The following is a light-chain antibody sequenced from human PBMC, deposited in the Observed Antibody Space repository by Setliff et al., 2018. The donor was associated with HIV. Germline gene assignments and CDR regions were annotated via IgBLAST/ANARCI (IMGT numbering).Light chain of an antibody. J-gene: IGLJ3*02. V-gene: IGLV2-23*02. CDR3: CSFIGSDCWM. Sequence: QSALTQPASVSGSPGQSITISCTGTSSDVGGYNYVSWYQHYPGKAPKFMIYDVTTRPSGVSNRFSGSKSGKTASLTISGLQAEDEADYYCCSFIGSDCWMFGGGTKVTVL. CDR2: DVT. CDR1: SSDVGGYNY.